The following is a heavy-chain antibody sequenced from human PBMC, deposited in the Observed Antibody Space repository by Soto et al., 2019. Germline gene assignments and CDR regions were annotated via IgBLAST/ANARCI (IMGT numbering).Heavy chain of an antibody. Sequence: PGESLKISCKGSGYSFTSYWIGWVRQMPGKGLEWMGIIYPGDSDTRYSPSFQGQVTISADKSISTAYLQWSSLKASDTAMYYRARQGRPMITFGGVIVIRPYYGMDVWGQGTTVTVSS. CDR2: IYPGDSDT. CDR3: ARQGRPMITFGGVIVIRPYYGMDV. CDR1: GYSFTSYW. J-gene: IGHJ6*02. D-gene: IGHD3-16*02. V-gene: IGHV5-51*01.